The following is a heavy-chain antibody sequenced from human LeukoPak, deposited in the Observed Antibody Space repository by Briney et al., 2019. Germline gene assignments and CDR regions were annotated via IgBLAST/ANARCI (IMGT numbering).Heavy chain of an antibody. D-gene: IGHD5-18*01. CDR3: AKGDSYGLRKAFDY. J-gene: IGHJ4*02. CDR2: IRHDRSDK. Sequence: PGGSLRLSCAASGFTFSSYWLSWVRQAPGKGLEWVANIRHDRSDKYYVDSVKGRFTISRDNAKNSLYLQMNSLRAEDTALYYCAKGDSYGLRKAFDYWGQGTLVTVSS. CDR1: GFTFSSYW. V-gene: IGHV3-7*03.